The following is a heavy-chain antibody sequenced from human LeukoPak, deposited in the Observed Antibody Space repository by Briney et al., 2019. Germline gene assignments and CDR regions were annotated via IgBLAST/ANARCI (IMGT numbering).Heavy chain of an antibody. CDR1: GFTFSNAW. CDR3: TTDIPLVVVVAATPGDY. Sequence: PGGSLRLSCAASGFTFSNAWMSWVRQAPGKGLEWVGCIKSKTDGGTTDYAAPVKGRFTISRDDTKNTLYLQMNSLKTEDTAVYYCTTDIPLVVVVAATPGDYWGQGTLVTVSS. D-gene: IGHD2-15*01. CDR2: IKSKTDGGTT. V-gene: IGHV3-15*01. J-gene: IGHJ4*02.